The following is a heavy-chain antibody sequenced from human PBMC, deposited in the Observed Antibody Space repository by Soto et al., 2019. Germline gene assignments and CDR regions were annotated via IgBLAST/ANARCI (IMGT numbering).Heavy chain of an antibody. D-gene: IGHD2-15*01. CDR1: GCTFRNYG. V-gene: IGHV1-69*13. CDR3: GRYCSGGSCHTLDYYGMDV. CDR2: IIPVFGTT. J-gene: IGHJ6*02. Sequence: SVKVSCKASGCTFRNYGIGWVRQAPGQVLEWMGGIIPVFGTTNYAQKFQGRVTITADESTSTAYIEVSSLRSEDTAMFYCGRYCSGGSCHTLDYYGMDVWGQGTTVTVSS.